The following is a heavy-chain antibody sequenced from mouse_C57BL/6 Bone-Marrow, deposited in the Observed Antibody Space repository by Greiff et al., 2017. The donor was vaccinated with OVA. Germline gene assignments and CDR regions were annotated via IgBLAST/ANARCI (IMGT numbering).Heavy chain of an antibody. Sequence: EVKLMESGGGLVQPGGSLSLSCAASGFTFTDYYMSWVRQPPGKALEWLGFIRNKANGYTTEYSASVKGRFTISRDNSQSILYLQRNALRAEDSATYYCARYTHCDGSSYPYAMDYWGQGTSVTVSS. CDR3: ARYTHCDGSSYPYAMDY. CDR2: IRNKANGYTT. D-gene: IGHD1-1*01. J-gene: IGHJ4*01. V-gene: IGHV7-3*01. CDR1: GFTFTDYY.